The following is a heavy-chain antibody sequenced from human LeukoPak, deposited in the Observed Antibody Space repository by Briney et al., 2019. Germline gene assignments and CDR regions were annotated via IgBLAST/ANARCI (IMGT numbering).Heavy chain of an antibody. J-gene: IGHJ4*02. CDR1: GFTFRKYW. Sequence: GGSLRLSCTASGFTFRKYWLHWVRQAPGKGLVWASRINPDDGSTSYADSVKGRFTISRDSAKSTLYLQMNSLRAEDTAVYYCAKDSTGLEVGATFDYWGQGTLVTVSS. V-gene: IGHV3-74*01. D-gene: IGHD1-26*01. CDR2: INPDDGST. CDR3: AKDSTGLEVGATFDY.